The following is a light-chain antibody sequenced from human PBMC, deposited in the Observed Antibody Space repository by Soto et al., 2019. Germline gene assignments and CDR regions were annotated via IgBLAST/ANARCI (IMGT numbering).Light chain of an antibody. Sequence: EIQMTQSPSTLSASVGDRVTITCRASQSINTWLAWYQQKPGKAPTVLIYKASTLENGVPSRFSGSGSWTEFTITNAGLQPDDVATYYCQQYKSYWPFGQGTKVDTK. CDR2: KAS. J-gene: IGKJ1*01. CDR3: QQYKSYWP. CDR1: QSINTW. V-gene: IGKV1-5*03.